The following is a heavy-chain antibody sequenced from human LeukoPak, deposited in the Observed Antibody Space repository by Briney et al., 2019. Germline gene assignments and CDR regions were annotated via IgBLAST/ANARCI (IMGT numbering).Heavy chain of an antibody. V-gene: IGHV1-2*02. J-gene: IGHJ4*02. Sequence: ASVKVSCKASGYTFNGYYMHWVRQAPGQGLEWMGWINPNSGGTNYAQKFQGRVTMTRDTSISTAYMELSRLRSDDTAVYYCATFYGSGSHTSNWGQGTLVTVSS. D-gene: IGHD3-10*01. CDR1: GYTFNGYY. CDR2: INPNSGGT. CDR3: ATFYGSGSHTSN.